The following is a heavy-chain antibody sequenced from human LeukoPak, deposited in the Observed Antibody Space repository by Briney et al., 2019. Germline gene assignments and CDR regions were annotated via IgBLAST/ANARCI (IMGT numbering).Heavy chain of an antibody. CDR3: ARGGVGQQLVLDY. V-gene: IGHV1-69*04. CDR1: GGTFSSYA. CDR2: IIPIFGIA. D-gene: IGHD6-13*01. Sequence: SVKVSCKASGGTFSSYAISWVRQAPGQGLEWIGRIIPIFGIANYAQKFQGRVTITADKSTSTAYMELSSLRSEDTAVYYCARGGVGQQLVLDYWGQGTLVTVSS. J-gene: IGHJ4*02.